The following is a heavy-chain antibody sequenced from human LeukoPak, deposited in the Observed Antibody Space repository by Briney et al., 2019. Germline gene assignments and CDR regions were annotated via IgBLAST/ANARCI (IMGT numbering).Heavy chain of an antibody. J-gene: IGHJ4*02. Sequence: GASVKVSCKASGYTFTSYGIRWVRQAPGQGLEWMGWISAYNGNTKYAQKLQGRVTMTTDTSTSTAYMEVRSLRSDDTAVYYCARAPYCSGTSCSEDGDHWGQGTLVTVSS. CDR1: GYTFTSYG. CDR3: ARAPYCSGTSCSEDGDH. D-gene: IGHD2-2*01. CDR2: ISAYNGNT. V-gene: IGHV1-18*01.